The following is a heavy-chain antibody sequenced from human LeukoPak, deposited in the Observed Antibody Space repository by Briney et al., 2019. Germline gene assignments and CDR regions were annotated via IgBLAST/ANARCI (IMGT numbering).Heavy chain of an antibody. CDR1: GFTFSSYS. CDR3: ARDGYYYDSSGYYYAALDY. CDR2: ISSSSTI. V-gene: IGHV3-48*01. Sequence: GGSLRLSCAASGFTFSSYSMNWVRQAPGKGLEWVSYISSSSTIYYADSVKGRFTISRDNAKNSLYLQMNSLRAEDTAVYYCARDGYYYDSSGYYYAALDYWGQGTLVTVSS. D-gene: IGHD3-22*01. J-gene: IGHJ4*02.